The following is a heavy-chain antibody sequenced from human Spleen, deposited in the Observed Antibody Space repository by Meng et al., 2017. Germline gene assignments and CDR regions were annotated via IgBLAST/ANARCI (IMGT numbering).Heavy chain of an antibody. D-gene: IGHD4-11*01. CDR3: ARGPTTMAHDFDY. V-gene: IGHV4-34*01. CDR1: GGSFSDYY. J-gene: IGHJ4*02. CDR2: INHSGST. Sequence: QLQLQHWGAGLLKPSQTLSLTFVVSGGSFSDYYWSWIRQPPGKGLEWIGEINHSGSTNYNPSLESRATISVDTSQNNLSLKLSSVTAADSAVYYCARGPTTMAHDFDYWGQGTLVTVSS.